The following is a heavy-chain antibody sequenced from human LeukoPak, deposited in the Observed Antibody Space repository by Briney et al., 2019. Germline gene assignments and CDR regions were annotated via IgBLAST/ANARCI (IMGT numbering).Heavy chain of an antibody. Sequence: QSGGSLRLSCAASGFTFDDYAMHWVRQAPGKGLEWVSGISWHSENIGYADSVKGRFAISRDNAKNSLYLQMNSLRAEDTAVYYCARLPFDYGDRNYYYYGMDVWGQGTTVTVSS. CDR2: ISWHSENI. D-gene: IGHD4-17*01. V-gene: IGHV3-9*01. CDR3: ARLPFDYGDRNYYYYGMDV. J-gene: IGHJ6*02. CDR1: GFTFDDYA.